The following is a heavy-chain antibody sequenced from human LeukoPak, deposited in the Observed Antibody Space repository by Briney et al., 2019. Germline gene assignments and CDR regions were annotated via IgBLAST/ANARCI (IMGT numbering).Heavy chain of an antibody. V-gene: IGHV3-23*01. CDR1: GFTFRSHA. Sequence: GGSLRLPCVGSGFTFRSHAMSWVRQAPEKGLEFVSGIYENGGTTYYADSVKGRFSISRDNSKNTLYLQMDSLRGEDTAVYYCAKDFRIGYSAHFDYWGQGALVTVSS. CDR2: IYENGGTT. CDR3: AKDFRIGYSAHFDY. J-gene: IGHJ4*02. D-gene: IGHD2-21*01.